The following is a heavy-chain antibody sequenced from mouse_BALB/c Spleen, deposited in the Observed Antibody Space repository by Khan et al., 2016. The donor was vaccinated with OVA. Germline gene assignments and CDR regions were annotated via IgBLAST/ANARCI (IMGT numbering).Heavy chain of an antibody. CDR3: GRGGGHYGFAY. D-gene: IGHD2-1*01. CDR1: GYTFTDYS. V-gene: IGHV1S137*01. Sequence: VELVESRAELVRPGVSVKISCKGSGYTFTDYSMHWVKRSHAKSLEWIGVISTNYGDSIYNQNFKGKATLTVDRSSSTAYMELARLTSEDSATYYCGRGGGHYGFAYWGQGTLVTVSA. J-gene: IGHJ3*01. CDR2: ISTNYGDS.